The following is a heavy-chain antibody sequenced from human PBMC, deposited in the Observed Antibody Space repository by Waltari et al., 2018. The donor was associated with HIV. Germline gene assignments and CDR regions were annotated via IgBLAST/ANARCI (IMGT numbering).Heavy chain of an antibody. CDR3: ARNCLGGDIVVVPAAQRDAFDI. V-gene: IGHV4-61*02. CDR1: GGSISSGSYY. CDR2: IYTSGST. D-gene: IGHD2-2*01. Sequence: QVQLQESGPGLVKPSQTLSLTCTVPGGSISSGSYYGSWIRQPAGQGLEWIGRIYTSGSTNYNPSLKSRVTISVDTSKNQFSLKLSSVTAADTAVYYCARNCLGGDIVVVPAAQRDAFDIWGQGTMVTVSS. J-gene: IGHJ3*02.